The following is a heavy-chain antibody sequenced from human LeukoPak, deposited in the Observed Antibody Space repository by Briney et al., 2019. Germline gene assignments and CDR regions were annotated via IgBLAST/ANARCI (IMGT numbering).Heavy chain of an antibody. CDR1: GGSISSGDYY. CDR2: MYYSGST. J-gene: IGHJ5*02. Sequence: SSQTLSLTCTVSGGSISSGDYYWSWIRQPPGKGLEWIAYMYYSGSTYYNPSLESRVTMSADTSKNQLSLKLSSVTAADTAVYYCARPYYYDSRIDPWGQGILVTVSS. CDR3: ARPYYYDSRIDP. D-gene: IGHD3-22*01. V-gene: IGHV4-30-4*01.